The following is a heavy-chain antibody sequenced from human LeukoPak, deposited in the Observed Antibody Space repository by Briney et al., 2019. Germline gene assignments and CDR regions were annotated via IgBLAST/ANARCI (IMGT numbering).Heavy chain of an antibody. CDR3: ARGTIAAAGTLDY. CDR1: GFTFSSYA. D-gene: IGHD6-13*01. V-gene: IGHV3-30*04. J-gene: IGHJ4*02. CDR2: ISYDGSNK. Sequence: GRSLRLSYAASGFTFSSYAMHWVRQAPGKGLDWVAVISYDGSNKYYADSVKGRFTISRDNSKNTLYLQMNSLRAEDTAVYYCARGTIAAAGTLDYWGQGTLVTVSS.